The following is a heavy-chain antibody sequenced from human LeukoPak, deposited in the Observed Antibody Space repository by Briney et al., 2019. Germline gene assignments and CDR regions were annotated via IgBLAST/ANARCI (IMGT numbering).Heavy chain of an antibody. CDR2: ISSSSSYI. Sequence: GGSLRLSCAASGFTFSTYSMNWVRQAPGKGLEWVSSISSSSSYINYADSVKGRFTISRDNAKNSLYLQTNSLRAEDTAVYYCARERVVAACMDVWGQGTTVTVSS. J-gene: IGHJ6*02. V-gene: IGHV3-21*01. CDR1: GFTFSTYS. CDR3: ARERVVAACMDV. D-gene: IGHD2-2*01.